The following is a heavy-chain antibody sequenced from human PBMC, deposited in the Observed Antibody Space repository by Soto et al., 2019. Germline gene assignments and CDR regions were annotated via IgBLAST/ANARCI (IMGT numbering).Heavy chain of an antibody. J-gene: IGHJ3*02. CDR3: AKGGGEWEPREAFDI. CDR1: GFTFSSYA. CDR2: ISGSGGST. D-gene: IGHD1-26*01. Sequence: PGGALRLCCAASGFTFSSYAMSWVRQAPGKGLEWVSAISGSGGSTYYADSVKGRFTISRDNSKNTLYLQMNSLRAEDTAVYYCAKGGGEWEPREAFDIWGQGTMVTVSS. V-gene: IGHV3-23*01.